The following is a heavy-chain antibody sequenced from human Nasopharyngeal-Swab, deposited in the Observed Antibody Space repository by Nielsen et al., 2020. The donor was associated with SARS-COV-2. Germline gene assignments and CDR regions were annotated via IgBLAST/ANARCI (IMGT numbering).Heavy chain of an antibody. CDR3: ARSRARIQYDFWSGYYYYGMDV. V-gene: IGHV1-24*01. D-gene: IGHD3-3*01. Sequence: WVRQAPGQGLEWMGGFDPEDGETIYAQKFQGRVTITADESTSTAYMELSSLRSEDTAVYYCARSRARIQYDFWSGYYYYGMDVWGQGTTVTVSS. J-gene: IGHJ6*02. CDR2: FDPEDGET.